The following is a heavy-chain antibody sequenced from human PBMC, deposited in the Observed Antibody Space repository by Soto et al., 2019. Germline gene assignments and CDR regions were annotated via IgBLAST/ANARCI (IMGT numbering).Heavy chain of an antibody. D-gene: IGHD1-7*01. CDR2: ISYSADKT. J-gene: IGHJ3*02. CDR3: ASRDRTATTEWGAFDI. V-gene: IGHV3-23*01. CDR1: GFTFNTYV. Sequence: EVQLLESGGGLVQPGGSLRLSCAASGFTFNTYVMNWVRQAPGKGLEWVSTISYSADKTHYADSVKGRFTISRDNSRDTLMLLKNSLRPYDAAVYYCASRDRTATTEWGAFDIWGQGTMVTGSS.